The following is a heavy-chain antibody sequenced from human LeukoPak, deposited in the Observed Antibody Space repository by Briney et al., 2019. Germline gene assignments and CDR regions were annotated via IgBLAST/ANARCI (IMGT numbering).Heavy chain of an antibody. J-gene: IGHJ4*02. CDR1: GFTFSSYS. CDR3: ARAGAYYYDSSGYPPDY. D-gene: IGHD3-22*01. V-gene: IGHV3-48*01. Sequence: GALRLSCAASGFTFSSYSMNWVRQAPGKGLEWVSYISSSSSTIYYADSVKGRFTISRDNAKNSLYLQMNSLRAEDTAVYYCARAGAYYYDSSGYPPDYWGQGTLVTVSS. CDR2: ISSSSSTI.